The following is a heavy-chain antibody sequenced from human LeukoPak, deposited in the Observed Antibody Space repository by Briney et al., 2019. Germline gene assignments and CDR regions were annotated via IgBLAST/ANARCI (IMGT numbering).Heavy chain of an antibody. CDR1: GFTFSNYW. Sequence: GGSLRLSCAASGFTFSNYWMSRVRQAPGKGLEWMANIKQDGSEKYYVDSVKGRFTISRDNAKNTLYLQMSSLRAEDTAVYYCARDRYSYGDCWGQGTLVTVSS. CDR3: ARDRYSYGDC. CDR2: IKQDGSEK. D-gene: IGHD5-18*01. J-gene: IGHJ4*02. V-gene: IGHV3-7*01.